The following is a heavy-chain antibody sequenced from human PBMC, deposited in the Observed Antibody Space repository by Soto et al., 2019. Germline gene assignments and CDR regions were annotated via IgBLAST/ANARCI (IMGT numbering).Heavy chain of an antibody. V-gene: IGHV2-5*02. D-gene: IGHD2-15*01. Sequence: QITLKESGPPLVRPAQTLTLTCAFSGFSLTTTSMGVAWIHQPPGKALEWLALIYWDDDQRYSPSLKDRLTISKDTSRSRVVLTISNMNPEDTGTYFCAHAGDSDLLSFGHWGPGTLVTVSS. CDR2: IYWDDDQ. J-gene: IGHJ4*02. CDR3: AHAGDSDLLSFGH. CDR1: GFSLTTTSMG.